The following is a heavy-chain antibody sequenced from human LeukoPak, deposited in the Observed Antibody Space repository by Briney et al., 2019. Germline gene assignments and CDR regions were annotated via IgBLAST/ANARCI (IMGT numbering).Heavy chain of an antibody. Sequence: GGSLRLSCAASGFTFSNYAMGWVRQAPGKGLEWVSSIVGSGGSKYYEDSVKGRFSISRDNSKNTLFLQMNSLRVEDTALYYCSKWGYYDVLTGYYDSDFWGQGTLVTVSS. CDR3: SKWGYYDVLTGYYDSDF. CDR1: GFTFSNYA. CDR2: IVGSGGSK. V-gene: IGHV3-23*01. J-gene: IGHJ4*02. D-gene: IGHD3-9*01.